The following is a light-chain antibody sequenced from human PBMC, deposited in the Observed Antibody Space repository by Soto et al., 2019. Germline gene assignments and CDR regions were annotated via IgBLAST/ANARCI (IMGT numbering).Light chain of an antibody. CDR1: SSDVGGYNY. CDR3: TSYAGGNNV. CDR2: EVN. V-gene: IGLV2-8*01. J-gene: IGLJ1*01. Sequence: QSALTQPPSASGSPGQSVTISCTGTSSDVGGYNYVSWYQQHPGKVPKLMVYEVNKRPSGVPDRFSGSKSGNTAPLTVSGLQAEEEADYYCTSYAGGNNVFGTGTKVTVL.